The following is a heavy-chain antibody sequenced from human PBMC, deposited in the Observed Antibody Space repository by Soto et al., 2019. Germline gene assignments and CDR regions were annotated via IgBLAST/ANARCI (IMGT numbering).Heavy chain of an antibody. CDR1: GLTFSSYA. D-gene: IGHD5-18*01. CDR3: ASGGSGGWILLPPFDY. Sequence: EVQLLESGGGLVQPGGSLRLSCAASGLTFSSYAMSWVRQAPGKGLEWVSSISPSGVRTYYADSVKGRFTISRDISKNTLDLEMSSLRVEDSALYFCASGGSGGWILLPPFDYWGQGTLVTVSS. V-gene: IGHV3-23*01. J-gene: IGHJ4*02. CDR2: ISPSGVRT.